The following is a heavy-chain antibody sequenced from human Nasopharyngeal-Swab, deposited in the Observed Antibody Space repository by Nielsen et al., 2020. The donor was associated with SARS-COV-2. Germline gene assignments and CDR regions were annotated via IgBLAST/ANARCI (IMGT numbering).Heavy chain of an antibody. Sequence: GESLKISCAASGFTFSNAWMSWVRQAPGKGLEWVGRIKSKTDGGTTDYAAPVKGRFTISRDDSKNTLYLQMNSLKTEDTAVYYCTTVGQYYYDSSGYNQISYYFDYWGQGTLVTVSS. J-gene: IGHJ4*02. CDR2: IKSKTDGGTT. D-gene: IGHD3-22*01. CDR3: TTVGQYYYDSSGYNQISYYFDY. V-gene: IGHV3-15*01. CDR1: GFTFSNAW.